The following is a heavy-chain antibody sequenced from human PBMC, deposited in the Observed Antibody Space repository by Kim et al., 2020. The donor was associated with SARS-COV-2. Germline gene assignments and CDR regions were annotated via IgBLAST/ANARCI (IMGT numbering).Heavy chain of an antibody. Sequence: TYYADSVKGRFTISRDNSKNTLYLQMSSLRAEDTAVYYCVKLSRTSTFDYWGQGTLVTVSS. V-gene: IGHV3-64D*09. CDR3: VKLSRTSTFDY. J-gene: IGHJ4*02. CDR2: T.